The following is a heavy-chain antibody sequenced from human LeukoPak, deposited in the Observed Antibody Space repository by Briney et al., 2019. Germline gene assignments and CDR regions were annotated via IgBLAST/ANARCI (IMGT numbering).Heavy chain of an antibody. Sequence: GGSLRLSCAASGFTFSSYWMHRVRQAPGKGLVWVSRINSDGTITSYADSVKGRFSISRDNAKNTLYPQMNSLRAEDTAVYYCARMGEWSKNWGQGTLVTVSS. CDR1: GFTFSSYW. CDR3: ARMGEWSKN. V-gene: IGHV3-74*01. CDR2: INSDGTIT. J-gene: IGHJ4*02. D-gene: IGHD3-16*01.